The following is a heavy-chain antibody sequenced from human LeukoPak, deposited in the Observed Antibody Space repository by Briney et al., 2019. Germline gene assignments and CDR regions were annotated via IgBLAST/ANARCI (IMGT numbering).Heavy chain of an antibody. J-gene: IGHJ6*02. CDR2: ISGSGGST. D-gene: IGHD2-2*01. Sequence: GGYLRLYCAASGFTFSSYAMSWVRQAPGKGLEWVSAISGSGGSTYYADSVKGRFTISRDNSKNTLYLQMNSLRAEDTAVYYCATDQARGYCSSTSCHLEYYGMDVWGQGTTVTVSS. CDR3: ATDQARGYCSSTSCHLEYYGMDV. V-gene: IGHV3-23*01. CDR1: GFTFSSYA.